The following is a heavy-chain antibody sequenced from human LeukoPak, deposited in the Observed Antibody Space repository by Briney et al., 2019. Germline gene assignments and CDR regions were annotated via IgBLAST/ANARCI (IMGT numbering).Heavy chain of an antibody. CDR2: IYHSGST. CDR1: GASVTTRSYY. CDR3: ARARGFGESPAYDY. V-gene: IGHV4-30-2*01. D-gene: IGHD3-10*01. Sequence: PSETLSLTCSVFGASVTTRSYYWGWIRQPPGKGLEWIGYIYHSGSTYYNPSLKSRVTISVDRSKNQFSLKLSSVTAADTAVYYCARARGFGESPAYDYWGQGTLVTVSS. J-gene: IGHJ4*02.